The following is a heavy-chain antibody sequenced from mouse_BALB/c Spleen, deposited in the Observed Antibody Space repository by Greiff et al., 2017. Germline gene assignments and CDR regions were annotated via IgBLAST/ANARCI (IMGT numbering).Heavy chain of an antibody. CDR1: GYTFTSYV. CDR3: ARKDDGSSYLYYFDY. CDR2: INPYNDGT. J-gene: IGHJ2*01. V-gene: IGHV1-14*01. Sequence: EVQLQQSGPGLVKPGASVKMSCKASGYTFTSYVMHWVKQKPGQGLEWIGYINPYNDGTKYNEKFKGKATLTSDKSSSTAYMELSSLTSEDSAVYYCARKDDGSSYLYYFDYWGQGTTLTVSS. D-gene: IGHD1-1*01.